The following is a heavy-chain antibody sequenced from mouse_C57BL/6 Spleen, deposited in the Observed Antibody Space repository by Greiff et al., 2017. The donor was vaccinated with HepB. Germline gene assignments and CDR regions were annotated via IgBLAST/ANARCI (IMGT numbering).Heavy chain of an antibody. Sequence: QVQLQQSGAELVRPGASVKLSCKASGYTFTDYYINWVKQRPGQGLEWIARIYPGSGNTYYNEKFKGKATLTAEKSSSTAYMQLSSLTSEDSAVYFCARDDDYDNAMDYWGQGTSVTVSS. CDR3: ARDDDYDNAMDY. CDR2: IYPGSGNT. CDR1: GYTFTDYY. D-gene: IGHD2-4*01. J-gene: IGHJ4*01. V-gene: IGHV1-76*01.